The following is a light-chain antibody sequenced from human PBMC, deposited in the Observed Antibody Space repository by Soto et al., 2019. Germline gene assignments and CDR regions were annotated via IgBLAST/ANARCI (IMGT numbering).Light chain of an antibody. V-gene: IGLV1-44*01. CDR1: SANIGTNA. CDR3: AAWDDSLNGYV. J-gene: IGLJ1*01. CDR2: NNN. Sequence: QSVLTQPPSASGTPGQRVTLSCSGDSANIGTNAVNWYQQLPGTAPKLLIYNNNQRPSGVPDRFSGSKSGTSASLAISGLLSEDEADYYCAAWDDSLNGYVFGTGTKVTVL.